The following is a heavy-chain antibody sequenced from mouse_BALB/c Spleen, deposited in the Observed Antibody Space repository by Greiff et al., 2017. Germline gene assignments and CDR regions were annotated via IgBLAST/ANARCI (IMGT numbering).Heavy chain of an antibody. V-gene: IGHV1S81*02. Sequence: VQLQQPGAELVKPGASVKLSCKASGYTFTSYWMHWVKQRPGQGLEWIGEINPSNGRTNYNEKFKSKATLTVDKSSSTAYMQLSSLTSEDSAVYYCARSDYGYWYFDVWGAGTTVTVSS. CDR1: GYTFTSYW. CDR2: INPSNGRT. J-gene: IGHJ1*01. D-gene: IGHD1-1*01. CDR3: ARSDYGYWYFDV.